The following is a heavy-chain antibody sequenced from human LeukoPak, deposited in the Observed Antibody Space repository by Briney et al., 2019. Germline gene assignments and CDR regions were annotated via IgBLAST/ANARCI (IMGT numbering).Heavy chain of an antibody. CDR3: ARSDILTGYCHFDY. J-gene: IGHJ4*02. CDR1: GGSISSSSHY. CDR2: IYYSGST. D-gene: IGHD3-9*01. V-gene: IGHV4-39*01. Sequence: PSETLSLTCTVSGGSISSSSHYWGWIRQPPGKGLEWIGSIYYSGSTYYNPSLKSRVTISVDTSKNQFSLKLSSVTAADTAVYYCARSDILTGYCHFDYWGQGTLVTVSS.